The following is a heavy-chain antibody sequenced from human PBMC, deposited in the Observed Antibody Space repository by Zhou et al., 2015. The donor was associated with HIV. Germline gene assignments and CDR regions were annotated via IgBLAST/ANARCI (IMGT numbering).Heavy chain of an antibody. Sequence: QVQLVQSGAAEREPGASVKVSCKASGYTFTNYAIHWVRQAPGQAPEWMGWINTASGNTEYSQHFRGRITITRDTFADTSYMELHSLKSEDTALYYCARDRAATARFDHWGREPWSPSP. CDR3: ARDRAATARFDH. CDR1: GYTFTNYA. D-gene: IGHD6-13*01. CDR2: INTASGNT. V-gene: IGHV1-3*05. J-gene: IGHJ4*02.